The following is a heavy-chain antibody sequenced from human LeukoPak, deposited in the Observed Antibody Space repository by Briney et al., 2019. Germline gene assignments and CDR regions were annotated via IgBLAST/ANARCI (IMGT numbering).Heavy chain of an antibody. J-gene: IGHJ4*02. CDR3: ARDQYYYDSSGYLTFDY. CDR1: GGSISSYY. CDR2: MYTSGST. Sequence: PSETLSLTCTVSGGSISSYYWSWLRQPAGKGLEWIGRMYTSGSTNYNPSLKSRVTMSVDTSKNQFSLKLSSVTAADTAVYYCARDQYYYDSSGYLTFDYWGQGTLVTVSS. D-gene: IGHD3-22*01. V-gene: IGHV4-4*07.